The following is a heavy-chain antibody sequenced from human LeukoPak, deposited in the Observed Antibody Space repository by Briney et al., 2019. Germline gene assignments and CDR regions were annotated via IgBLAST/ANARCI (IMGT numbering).Heavy chain of an antibody. CDR3: AREDLNVLRYFDWLLFDY. V-gene: IGHV1-18*01. CDR1: GYTFTSYG. CDR2: ISAYNGNT. D-gene: IGHD3-9*01. J-gene: IGHJ4*02. Sequence: ASVKVSCKASGYTFTSYGISWVRQAPGQGLEWMGWISAYNGNTNYAQKLQGRVTMTTDTSTSTAYMELRSLRSDDTAVYYCAREDLNVLRYFDWLLFDYWGQGTLVTVSS.